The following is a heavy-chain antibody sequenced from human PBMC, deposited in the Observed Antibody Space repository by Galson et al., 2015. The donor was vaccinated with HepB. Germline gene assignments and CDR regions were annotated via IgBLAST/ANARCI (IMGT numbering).Heavy chain of an antibody. CDR2: ISAYNGNT. V-gene: IGHV1-18*04. J-gene: IGHJ4*02. CDR3: ARVAVRYCSGGSCSRLDY. D-gene: IGHD2-15*01. Sequence: SVTVSCKASGYTFTSYGISWVRQAPGQGLEWMGWISAYNGNTNYAQKLQGRVTMTTDTSTSTAYMELRSLRSDDTAVYYCARVAVRYCSGGSCSRLDYWGQGTLVTVSS. CDR1: GYTFTSYG.